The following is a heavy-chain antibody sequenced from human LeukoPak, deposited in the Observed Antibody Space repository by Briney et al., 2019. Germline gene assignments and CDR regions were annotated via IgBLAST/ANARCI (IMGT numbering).Heavy chain of an antibody. D-gene: IGHD3-10*01. CDR1: GFTFSSCW. CDR2: IKQDGTEE. Sequence: GGSLRLSCAASGFTFSSCWMTWVRQAPGTGLEWVASIKQDGTEENYVDSVRGRFTISRDNAKNSLFLQMGGLRAEDTAVYYCASHYGSGHGYYYYGMDVWGKGTTVIVSP. J-gene: IGHJ6*04. V-gene: IGHV3-7*03. CDR3: ASHYGSGHGYYYYGMDV.